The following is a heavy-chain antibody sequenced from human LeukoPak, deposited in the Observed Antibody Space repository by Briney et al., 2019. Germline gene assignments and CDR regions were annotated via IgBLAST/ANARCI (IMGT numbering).Heavy chain of an antibody. D-gene: IGHD6-19*01. CDR1: GFTFSSYS. V-gene: IGHV3-21*01. CDR2: ISSSSSYI. Sequence: GGSLRLSSAASGFTFSSYSMNWVRQAPGKGLEWVSSISSSSSYIYYADSVKGRFTISRDNAKNSLYLQKNSLRDEDTAVCYFARVGSSGWYYFDDWGQGTLVTVSS. J-gene: IGHJ4*02. CDR3: ARVGSSGWYYFDD.